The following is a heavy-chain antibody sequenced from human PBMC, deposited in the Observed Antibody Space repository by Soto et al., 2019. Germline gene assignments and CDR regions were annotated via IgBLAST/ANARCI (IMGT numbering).Heavy chain of an antibody. CDR2: ISWNSGSI. Sequence: GGSLRLSCAASGFTFDDYAMHWVRQAPGKGPEWVSGISWNSGSIGYADSVKGRFTISRDNAKNSLYLQMNSLRAEDTALYYCAKDTSLEWDAFDIWGQGTMVTVSS. CDR3: AKDTSLEWDAFDI. D-gene: IGHD3-3*01. CDR1: GFTFDDYA. J-gene: IGHJ3*02. V-gene: IGHV3-9*01.